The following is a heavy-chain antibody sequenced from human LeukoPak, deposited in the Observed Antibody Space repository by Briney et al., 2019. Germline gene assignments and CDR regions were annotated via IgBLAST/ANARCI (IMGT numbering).Heavy chain of an antibody. Sequence: SETLSLTCTVSGGSISSSTYYWGWIRQPPGKGLEWIGSIYYSGSTYYNPSLKSRVTISVDTSRNQFSLSSVTAADTAVYYCARHSRGPAAGPAFDYWGQGTLVTVSS. CDR3: ARHSRGPAAGPAFDY. J-gene: IGHJ4*02. D-gene: IGHD6-13*01. CDR2: IYYSGST. CDR1: GGSISSSTYY. V-gene: IGHV4-39*01.